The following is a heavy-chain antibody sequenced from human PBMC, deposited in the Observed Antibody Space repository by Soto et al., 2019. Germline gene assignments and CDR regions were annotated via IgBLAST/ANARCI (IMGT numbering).Heavy chain of an antibody. Sequence: QVQLVQSGAEVKKPGDSVKVSCKASGYTFTSYYMHWVRQAPGQGLEWMGIINPSGGSTSYAQKFQGGVTMTRDTSTSAVYMELSSLRSEDTAVYYCAREGRIAAADMEYFQHWGQGTLVTVSS. J-gene: IGHJ1*01. CDR2: INPSGGST. CDR3: AREGRIAAADMEYFQH. CDR1: GYTFTSYY. V-gene: IGHV1-46*03. D-gene: IGHD6-13*01.